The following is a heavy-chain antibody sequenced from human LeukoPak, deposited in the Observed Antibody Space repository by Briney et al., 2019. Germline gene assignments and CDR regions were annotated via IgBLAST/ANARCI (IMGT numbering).Heavy chain of an antibody. Sequence: SVKVSCKASGGTLSNYVINWVRQAPGQGLKWMGRIILILGRTNYAQKFQGRVTITADKSTTTAYMDLANLRSEDTAYYYCGNEKEETDAFDVWGQGTFITVSS. CDR2: IILILGRT. V-gene: IGHV1-69*04. J-gene: IGHJ3*01. CDR1: GGTLSNYV. CDR3: GNEKEETDAFDV.